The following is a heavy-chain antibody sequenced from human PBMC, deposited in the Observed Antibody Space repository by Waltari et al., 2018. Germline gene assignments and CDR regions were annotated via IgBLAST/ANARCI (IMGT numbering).Heavy chain of an antibody. CDR2: IYHSGST. V-gene: IGHV4-38-2*02. J-gene: IGHJ4*02. D-gene: IGHD3-22*01. CDR3: ARDTAPSTDYYDSSGYSDY. Sequence: QVQLQESGPGLVKPSETLSLTCTVSGYSISSGYYWGWIRQPPGKGLEWIGSIYHSGSTYYNPSLKSRVTISVDTSKNQFSLKLSSVTAADTAVYYCARDTAPSTDYYDSSGYSDYWDQGTLVTVSS. CDR1: GYSISSGYY.